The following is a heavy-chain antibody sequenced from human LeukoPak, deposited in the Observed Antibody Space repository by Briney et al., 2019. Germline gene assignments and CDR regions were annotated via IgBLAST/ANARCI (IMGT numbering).Heavy chain of an antibody. J-gene: IGHJ4*02. CDR2: IKSKTDGGTT. V-gene: IGHV3-15*01. Sequence: PGGSLRLSCAASGFTFSNAWMSWVRQAPGKGLEWVGRIKSKTDGGTTDYAEPVKGRFTISRDDSKNTLDLQMNSLTIEDTAVYYCTTYGSGSFHTYYFDHWGQGTLVTVSS. CDR3: TTYGSGSFHTYYFDH. CDR1: GFTFSNAW. D-gene: IGHD3-10*01.